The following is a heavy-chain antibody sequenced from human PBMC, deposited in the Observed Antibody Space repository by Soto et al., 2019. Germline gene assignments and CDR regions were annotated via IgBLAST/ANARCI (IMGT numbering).Heavy chain of an antibody. D-gene: IGHD3-22*01. Sequence: GGYLTLSCAASAYTFSRYSMNWVRPAPAKGLEWVSYISSSSSTIYYADSVKGRFTRSRDNAKNSLYLQMNSLRAEDTAVYYCARRSSGDVFIVLEDAFDIWGQGTMVTVSS. CDR3: ARRSSGDVFIVLEDAFDI. CDR1: AYTFSRYS. J-gene: IGHJ3*02. CDR2: ISSSSSTI. V-gene: IGHV3-48*01.